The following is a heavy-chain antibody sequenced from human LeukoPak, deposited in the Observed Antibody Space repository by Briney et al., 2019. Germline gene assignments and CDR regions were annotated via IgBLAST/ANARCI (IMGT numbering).Heavy chain of an antibody. CDR1: GFTFSSYS. V-gene: IGHV3-21*01. J-gene: IGHJ4*02. Sequence: PGGSLRLSCAASGFTFSSYSMNWVRQAPGKGLEWVSSISSSSSYIYYADSVKGRFTISRDNAKNSLYLQMNSLRAEDTAVYYCAREARIAAAGTSDYWGQGTLVTVSS. CDR2: ISSSSSYI. D-gene: IGHD6-13*01. CDR3: AREARIAAAGTSDY.